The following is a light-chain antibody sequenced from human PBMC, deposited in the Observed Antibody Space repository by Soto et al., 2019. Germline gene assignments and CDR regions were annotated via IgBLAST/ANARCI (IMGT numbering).Light chain of an antibody. Sequence: EIVLTQSPVTLSLSPGERATLSCSASQSVSSYLACYQQKPGQAPRLLIYGASSRATAIPDRFSGSGSGTDFTLIISXLXPEXXXXXXXXXXXXXPPIT. V-gene: IGKV3-20*01. CDR1: QSVSSY. CDR2: GAS. CDR3: XXXXXXPPIT. J-gene: IGKJ5*01.